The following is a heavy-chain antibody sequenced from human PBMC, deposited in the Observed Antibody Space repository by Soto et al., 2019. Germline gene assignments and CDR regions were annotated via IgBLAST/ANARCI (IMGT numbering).Heavy chain of an antibody. Sequence: EVQLLESGGGSVQPGGSLRLSCAASGFTFSIYAMAWVRQAPGKGLEWVSVISGSGGDTDYADSVKGRLTISRDNFKDTLFLQLSGLRAEDTAIYYCARGHGYSYQRFVYWGQGALVTVSS. D-gene: IGHD5-18*01. J-gene: IGHJ4*02. CDR1: GFTFSIYA. CDR3: ARGHGYSYQRFVY. CDR2: ISGSGGDT. V-gene: IGHV3-23*01.